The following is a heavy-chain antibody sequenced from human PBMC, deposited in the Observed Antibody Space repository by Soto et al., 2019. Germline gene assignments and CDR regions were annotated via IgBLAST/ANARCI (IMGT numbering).Heavy chain of an antibody. D-gene: IGHD3-22*01. CDR3: ARATYYYDSSGSIGGGYAFDI. V-gene: IGHV3-23*01. CDR2: ISADGART. CDR1: GFTFSSYS. Sequence: GGSLRLSCAASGFTFSSYSMTWVRQGPEKGLEWVSEISADGARTYYADSVKGRFTVSRDNSKNTVYLQMNSLRAEDTAVYYCARATYYYDSSGSIGGGYAFDIWGQGTMVTVS. J-gene: IGHJ3*02.